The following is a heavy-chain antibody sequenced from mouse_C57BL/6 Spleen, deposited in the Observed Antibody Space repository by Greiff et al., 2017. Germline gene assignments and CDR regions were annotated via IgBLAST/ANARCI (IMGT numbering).Heavy chain of an antibody. CDR3: AREGVAGSSYAWFAY. CDR2: IYPGSGNT. D-gene: IGHD1-1*01. Sequence: VQGVESGPELVKPGASVKISCKASGYTFTDYYINWVKQRPGQGREWIGWIYPGSGNTKYNEKFKGKATLTVDTSSSTAYMQLSSLTSEDSAVSFCAREGVAGSSYAWFAYWGQGTLVTVSA. CDR1: GYTFTDYY. V-gene: IGHV1-84*01. J-gene: IGHJ3*01.